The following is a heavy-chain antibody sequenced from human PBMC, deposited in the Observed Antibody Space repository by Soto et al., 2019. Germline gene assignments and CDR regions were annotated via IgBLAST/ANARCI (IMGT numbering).Heavy chain of an antibody. CDR2: IKPDESEK. CDR1: GFTFRDSW. J-gene: IGHJ5*02. V-gene: IGHV3-7*01. D-gene: IGHD4-4*01. Sequence: EVHLVESGGGLVQPGGSLRLSCTASGFTFRDSWMTWVRQAPGKGLEWVARIKPDESEKKYADSVKGRFSISRDNAKNSMYLQMDSLRGEDTAVYYCVRGGSNYASWGQGTLVTVSS. CDR3: VRGGSNYAS.